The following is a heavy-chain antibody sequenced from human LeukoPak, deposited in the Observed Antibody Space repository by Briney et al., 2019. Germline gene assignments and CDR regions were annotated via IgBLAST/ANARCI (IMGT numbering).Heavy chain of an antibody. CDR1: GGTFSSYA. J-gene: IGHJ4*02. Sequence: SVKVSCKASGGTFSSYAISWVRQAPGQGLEWMGRIIPIFGTANYAQKFQGRVTITTDESASTAYMELSSLRSEDTAVYYCAREGGGAYYYDNRGYYYFDYWGQGTLVTVSS. D-gene: IGHD3-22*01. CDR3: AREGGGAYYYDNRGYYYFDY. CDR2: IIPIFGTA. V-gene: IGHV1-69*05.